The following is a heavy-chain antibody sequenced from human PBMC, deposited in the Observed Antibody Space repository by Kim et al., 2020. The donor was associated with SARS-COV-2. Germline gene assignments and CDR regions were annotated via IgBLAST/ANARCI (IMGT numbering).Heavy chain of an antibody. Sequence: ASVKVSCKASGYTFTGYYMHWVRQAPGQGLEWMGWINPNSGGTNYAQKFQGRVTMTRDTSISTAYMELSRLRSDDTAVYYCARDESRIAARPGGMDVWGQGTTVTVSS. CDR1: GYTFTGYY. CDR3: ARDESRIAARPGGMDV. D-gene: IGHD6-6*01. V-gene: IGHV1-2*02. CDR2: INPNSGGT. J-gene: IGHJ6*02.